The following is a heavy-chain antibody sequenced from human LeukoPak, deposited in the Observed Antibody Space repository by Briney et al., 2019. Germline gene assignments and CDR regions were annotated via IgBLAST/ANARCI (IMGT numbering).Heavy chain of an antibody. CDR3: ASENLYCSGGSCYSAWFDP. D-gene: IGHD2-15*01. Sequence: SETLSLTCTVSGDSISTSNSYWGWIRQPPGKGLEWIGSIYYSGNTYYNASLKSRVTISVDTSKNQFSLKLTSVTAADTAVYYCASENLYCSGGSCYSAWFDPWGQGTLVTVSS. J-gene: IGHJ5*02. V-gene: IGHV4-39*01. CDR2: IYYSGNT. CDR1: GDSISTSNSY.